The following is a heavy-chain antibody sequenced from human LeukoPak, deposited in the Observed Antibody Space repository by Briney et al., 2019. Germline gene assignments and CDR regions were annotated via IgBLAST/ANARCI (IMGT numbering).Heavy chain of an antibody. V-gene: IGHV3-23*01. J-gene: IGHJ4*02. Sequence: PGGSLRLSCAASGFTFSSYAMSWVRQAPGKGLEWVSAISGSGGSTYYADSVKGRFTISRDNSKNTLYLQMNSLRAEDTAVYYCAKDQRAMIVVVMFDYWGQGTLVTVPS. D-gene: IGHD3-22*01. CDR2: ISGSGGST. CDR1: GFTFSSYA. CDR3: AKDQRAMIVVVMFDY.